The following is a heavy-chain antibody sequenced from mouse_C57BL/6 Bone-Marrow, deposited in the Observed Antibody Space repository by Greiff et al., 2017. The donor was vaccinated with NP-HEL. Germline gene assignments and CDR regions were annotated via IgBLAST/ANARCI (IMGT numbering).Heavy chain of an antibody. CDR1: EYEFPSHD. CDR3: ARDSSGYGAWFAY. Sequence: DVMLVESGGGLVQPGESLKLSCESNEYEFPSHDMSWVRKTPEKRLELVAAINSDGGSTYYPDTMERRFIISRDNTKKTLYLQMSSLRSEDAALYYCARDSSGYGAWFAYWGQGTLVTVSA. V-gene: IGHV5-2*01. D-gene: IGHD3-2*02. CDR2: INSDGGST. J-gene: IGHJ3*01.